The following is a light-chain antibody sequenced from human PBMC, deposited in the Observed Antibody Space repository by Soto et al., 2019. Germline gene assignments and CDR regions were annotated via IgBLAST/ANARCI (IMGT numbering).Light chain of an antibody. V-gene: IGKV3-20*01. CDR2: GAS. CDR1: QSVDSNF. CDR3: QLGVT. Sequence: LVLTQSPGTLSLSPGERATLSCRASQSVDSNFLAWYQQKPGQAPRLLIYGASSRATGIPDRFSGSGSRTDFTHTISRLEPGDLAVYYCQLGVTFGGGTKVEIK. J-gene: IGKJ4*01.